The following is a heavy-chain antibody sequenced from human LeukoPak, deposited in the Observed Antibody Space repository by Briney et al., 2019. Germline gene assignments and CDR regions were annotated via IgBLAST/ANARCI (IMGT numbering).Heavy chain of an antibody. CDR2: ISDSGST. V-gene: IGHV4-59*08. D-gene: IGHD2-15*01. CDR3: ARRRVGDLTAGSDTWFDP. CDR1: GGSITNYN. J-gene: IGHJ5*02. Sequence: SETLSLTCTVSGGSITNYNWNWIRQPPGKGLEWIGYISDSGSTNYNPPLQSRVTISVDTSKNQFSLKLSSVTASDTAVYYCARRRVGDLTAGSDTWFDPWGQGALVTVSS.